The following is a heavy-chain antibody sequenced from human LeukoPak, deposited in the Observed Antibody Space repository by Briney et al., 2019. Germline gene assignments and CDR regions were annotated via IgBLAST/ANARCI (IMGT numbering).Heavy chain of an antibody. Sequence: ASVKVSCKASGYTFTVYYMHWVRQAPGQGLEWMGWINPNSGDTNYAQNFQGRVTMTRDTSISTAYMELSRLGSDDTAVYYCARDVLLSYGGNTALGTFDIWGQGTMVTVSS. CDR1: GYTFTVYY. V-gene: IGHV1-2*02. J-gene: IGHJ3*02. CDR2: INPNSGDT. CDR3: ARDVLLSYGGNTALGTFDI. D-gene: IGHD4-23*01.